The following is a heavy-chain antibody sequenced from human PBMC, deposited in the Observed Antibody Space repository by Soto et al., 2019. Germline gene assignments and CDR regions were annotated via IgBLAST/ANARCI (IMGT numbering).Heavy chain of an antibody. CDR1: GFTFSSYS. CDR2: ISSSSSTI. CDR3: ARGLTTGTTLWFYP. J-gene: IGHJ5*02. V-gene: IGHV3-48*01. Sequence: EVQLVESGGGLVQPGGSLRLSCAASGFTFSSYSMNWVRQAPGKGLEWVSYISSSSSTIYYADSVKGRFTISRDNAKNSLYLQMNSLRAEDTAVYYCARGLTTGTTLWFYPWGQGTLVTVSS. D-gene: IGHD1-1*01.